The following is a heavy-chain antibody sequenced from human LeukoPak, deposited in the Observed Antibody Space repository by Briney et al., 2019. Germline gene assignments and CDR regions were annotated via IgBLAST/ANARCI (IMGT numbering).Heavy chain of an antibody. Sequence: SETLSLTCTVSGGSITNSYWSWIRQSPGKGLEWIGYIHDVGTTNHNPSLKSRVTLSIDTSANQFSLKLSSVTAADTAVYYCARGGYCSIGVCHPDDAFDIWGQGTVVTVSS. CDR2: IHDVGTT. CDR1: GGSITNSY. D-gene: IGHD2-8*01. J-gene: IGHJ3*02. CDR3: ARGGYCSIGVCHPDDAFDI. V-gene: IGHV4-4*09.